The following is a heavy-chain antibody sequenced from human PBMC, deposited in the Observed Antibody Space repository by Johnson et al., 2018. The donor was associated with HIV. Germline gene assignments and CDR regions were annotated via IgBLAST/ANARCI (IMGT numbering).Heavy chain of an antibody. D-gene: IGHD5-18*01. Sequence: VQLVESGGGVVQPGRSLRLSCAASGFTLSSYGMHWVRQAPGKGLEWVAVISYDGSNKYYADSVKGRFTISRDNSKNTLYLQMNSLRAEDTALYYCARLPSGYSRDDLDIWGQGTMVTVSS. CDR2: ISYDGSNK. J-gene: IGHJ3*02. V-gene: IGHV3-30*03. CDR1: GFTLSSYG. CDR3: ARLPSGYSRDDLDI.